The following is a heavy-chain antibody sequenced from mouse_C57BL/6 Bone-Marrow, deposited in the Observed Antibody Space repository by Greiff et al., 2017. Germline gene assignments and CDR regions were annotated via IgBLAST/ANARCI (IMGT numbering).Heavy chain of an antibody. Sequence: QVQLQQPGAELVRPGTSVKLSCKASGYTFTSYWMHWVKQRPGQGLEWIGVIDPSDSYTNYNQKFKGKATLTVDTSSSTAYMQLSSLTSEDSAVYYCARERNGNCLYYFDYGGQGTTLTVSA. D-gene: IGHD2-1*01. CDR1: GYTFTSYW. CDR2: IDPSDSYT. V-gene: IGHV1-59*01. J-gene: IGHJ2*01. CDR3: ARERNGNCLYYFDY.